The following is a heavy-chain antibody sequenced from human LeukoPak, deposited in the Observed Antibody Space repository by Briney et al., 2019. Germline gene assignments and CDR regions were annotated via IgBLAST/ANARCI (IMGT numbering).Heavy chain of an antibody. CDR1: GFTFSSYG. D-gene: IGHD6-6*01. Sequence: GGSLRLSCAASGFTFSSYGMSWVRQAPGKGLEWVSAISGSGGSTYYADSVKGRFTISRDNSKNTLYLQMNSLRAEDTAVYYCAKAARRYYYYYMDVWGKGTTVTISS. CDR2: ISGSGGST. CDR3: AKAARRYYYYYMDV. V-gene: IGHV3-23*01. J-gene: IGHJ6*03.